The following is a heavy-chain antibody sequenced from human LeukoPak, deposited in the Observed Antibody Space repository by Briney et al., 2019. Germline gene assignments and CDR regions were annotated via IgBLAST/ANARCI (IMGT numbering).Heavy chain of an antibody. D-gene: IGHD2-21*02. CDR1: GGSISSGGYY. Sequence: SQTLSLTCTVSGGSISSGGYYWSWIRQHPGKGLEWIGNIYYSGSTYYNPSLKSRVTISVDTSKNQSSLKLSSVTAADTAVYYCARVGEPYCGGDCYSGSYFDYWGQGTLVTVSS. CDR3: ARVGEPYCGGDCYSGSYFDY. J-gene: IGHJ4*02. V-gene: IGHV4-31*03. CDR2: IYYSGST.